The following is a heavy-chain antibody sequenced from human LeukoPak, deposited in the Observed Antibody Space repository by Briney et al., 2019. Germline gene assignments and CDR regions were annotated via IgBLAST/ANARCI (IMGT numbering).Heavy chain of an antibody. D-gene: IGHD1-1*01. V-gene: IGHV3-74*01. CDR3: ARVLLEREAT. CDR1: GFTLSGYW. CDR2: INSDETSR. J-gene: IGHJ4*02. Sequence: GGSLRRSCVASGFTLSGYWMHWLAQVPGKGLVWCLRINSDETSRRYAVDVKGRLTIFRDNAKNTLYLQMNGLRAEDTAVYYCARVLLEREATWGQGTLVTVSS.